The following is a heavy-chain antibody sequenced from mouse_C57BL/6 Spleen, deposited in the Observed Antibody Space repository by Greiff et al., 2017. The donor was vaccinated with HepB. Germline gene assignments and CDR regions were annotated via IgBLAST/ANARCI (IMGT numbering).Heavy chain of an antibody. CDR1: GFTFTDYY. D-gene: IGHD2-1*01. J-gene: IGHJ4*01. CDR2: IRNKANGYTT. V-gene: IGHV7-3*01. CDR3: ARSLYYGNYGRAMDY. Sequence: DVKLQESGGGLVQPGGSLSLSCAASGFTFTDYYMSWVRQPPGKALEWLGFIRNKANGYTTEYSASVMGRFTISRDNSQSILYLQMNALRAEDSATYYCARSLYYGNYGRAMDYWGQGTSVTVSS.